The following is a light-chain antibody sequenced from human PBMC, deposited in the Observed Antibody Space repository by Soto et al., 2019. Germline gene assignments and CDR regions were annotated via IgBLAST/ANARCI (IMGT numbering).Light chain of an antibody. Sequence: QSVLTQPPSVSAAPGQKVTISCSGSGSNIGNNFVSWYQQFPGTAPKLLIYDNNKRPSGIPDRFSGSKSGTSAALGITGLQNGDEADYYCGTWDNSMSAYVLGAGIKVTVL. CDR1: GSNIGNNF. J-gene: IGLJ1*01. V-gene: IGLV1-51*01. CDR2: DNN. CDR3: GTWDNSMSAYV.